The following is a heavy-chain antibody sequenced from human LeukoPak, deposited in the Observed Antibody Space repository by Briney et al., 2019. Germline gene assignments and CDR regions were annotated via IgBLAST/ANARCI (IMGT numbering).Heavy chain of an antibody. J-gene: IGHJ4*02. Sequence: ASVKVSCKASGYTFTSYDINWVRQATGQGLEWMGWMNPNSGNTGYAPKFRGRATMTRNTSGSTAYMELSSLRSEDTAVYYCVRRLRGLDYWGQGTLVTVSS. CDR2: MNPNSGNT. CDR1: GYTFTSYD. V-gene: IGHV1-8*01. CDR3: VRRLRGLDY. D-gene: IGHD3-10*01.